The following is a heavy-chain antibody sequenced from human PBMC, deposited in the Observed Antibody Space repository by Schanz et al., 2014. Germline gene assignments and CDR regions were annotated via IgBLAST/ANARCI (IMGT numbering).Heavy chain of an antibody. Sequence: QVQLQESGPGLVRPSETLSLTCTVSGGSISSYYWSWIRQSPGKGPEWIGYITYSGGTNHNASLKSRVTISLDTSNNQISRKLRSVSAADTAVYYCARDKSGTYYTFDLWGPGTQXTVSS. V-gene: IGHV4-59*01. D-gene: IGHD1-26*01. CDR2: ITYSGGT. CDR3: ARDKSGTYYTFDL. CDR1: GGSISSYY. J-gene: IGHJ4*02.